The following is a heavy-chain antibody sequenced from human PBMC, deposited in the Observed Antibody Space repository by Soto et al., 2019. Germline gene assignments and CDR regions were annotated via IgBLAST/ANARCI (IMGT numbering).Heavy chain of an antibody. CDR3: VRFGGAAAGPGDY. D-gene: IGHD6-13*01. J-gene: IGHJ4*02. CDR1: EFTFSSYE. V-gene: IGHV3-48*03. CDR2: ISSSGTTI. Sequence: GGSLRLSCVASEFTFSSYEMNWVRQAPGKGLEWVSYISSSGTTIYYTDSVKGRFTISRDNAKKSLYLQMNSLRAEDTAVYYCVRFGGAAAGPGDYWGQGTLVTVSS.